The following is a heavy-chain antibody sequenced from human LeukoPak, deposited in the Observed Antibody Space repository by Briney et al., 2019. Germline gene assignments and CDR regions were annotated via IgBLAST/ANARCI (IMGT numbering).Heavy chain of an antibody. Sequence: ESLKISCKGSGYSFTSYWIGWVRQMPGKGLEWMGIIYPGDSDTRYSLSFQGQVTISADKSISTAYLQWSSLKASDTAMYYCARASSSWYVWFDPWGQGTLVTVSS. CDR3: ARASSSWYVWFDP. J-gene: IGHJ5*02. D-gene: IGHD6-13*01. CDR1: GYSFTSYW. CDR2: IYPGDSDT. V-gene: IGHV5-51*01.